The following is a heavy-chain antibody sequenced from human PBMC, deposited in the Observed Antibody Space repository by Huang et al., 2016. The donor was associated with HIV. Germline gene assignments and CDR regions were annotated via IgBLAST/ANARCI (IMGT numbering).Heavy chain of an antibody. V-gene: IGHV1-3*04. CDR1: GYTFTNFP. D-gene: IGHD3-10*02. J-gene: IGHJ4*02. CDR2: IGTDKRNT. Sequence: QVQLVQSGAEVKKPGASVKVSCKASGYTFTNFPMPWVRQAPGQRLEWMGWIGTDKRNTRYSKRFQGRLTMTRDTSASTAYMELSSLRSEDTAVYYCARDPHVFVSGPFFDCWGQGTLVTVSS. CDR3: ARDPHVFVSGPFFDC.